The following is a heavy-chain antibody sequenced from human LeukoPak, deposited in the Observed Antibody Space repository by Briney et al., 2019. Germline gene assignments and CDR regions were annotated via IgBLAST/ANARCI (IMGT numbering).Heavy chain of an antibody. CDR1: GFTFSSYS. V-gene: IGHV3-48*01. Sequence: GXSLRLSCAASGFTFSSYSMNWVRQAPGKGLEWVSYISSSSSTIYYADSVKGGFTISRDNAKNSLYLQMNSLRAEDTAVYYCARGHDYGDHTTWGQGTLVAVSS. CDR2: ISSSSSTI. CDR3: ARGHDYGDHTT. J-gene: IGHJ5*02. D-gene: IGHD4-17*01.